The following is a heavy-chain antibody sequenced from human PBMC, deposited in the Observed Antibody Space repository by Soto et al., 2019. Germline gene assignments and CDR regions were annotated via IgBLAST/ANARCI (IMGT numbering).Heavy chain of an antibody. V-gene: IGHV3-33*01. J-gene: IGHJ4*02. CDR3: ARDQGYYGDYKMYYFDY. Sequence: QVQLVESGGGVVQPGRSLRLSCAASGFTFSSYGMHWVRQAPGKGLEWVAVIWYDGSNKYYADSVKGRFTISRDNSKNTLYLQMNSLRAEDTAVYYCARDQGYYGDYKMYYFDYWGQGTLVTVSS. CDR1: GFTFSSYG. D-gene: IGHD4-17*01. CDR2: IWYDGSNK.